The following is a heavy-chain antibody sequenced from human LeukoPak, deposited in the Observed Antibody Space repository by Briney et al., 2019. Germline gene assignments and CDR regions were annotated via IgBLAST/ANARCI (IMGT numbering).Heavy chain of an antibody. D-gene: IGHD5-24*01. CDR1: GYSISSGYY. J-gene: IGHJ4*02. CDR3: AREEMATIPGSFDY. Sequence: PSETLSLTCTVSGYSISSGYYGGWIRQPPGKGLEWIGSIYHSGSTYYNPSLKSRVTIAVDTSKNQFSLKLSSVTAADTAVYYCAREEMATIPGSFDYWGQGTLVTVSS. V-gene: IGHV4-38-2*02. CDR2: IYHSGST.